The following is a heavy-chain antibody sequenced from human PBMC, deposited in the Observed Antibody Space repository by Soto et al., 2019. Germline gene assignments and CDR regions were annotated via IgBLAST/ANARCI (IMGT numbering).Heavy chain of an antibody. J-gene: IGHJ4*02. V-gene: IGHV3-23*01. CDR2: ISGSAGST. CDR3: AKNPAPYCSSTDCYLDY. Sequence: PGGSLRLSCAASGFTFSNYAMSWVRQAPGKGLEWVSGISGSAGSTDYADSGKGRFTISRDNSKNMLYLQMNSLRADDTAIYYCAKNPAPYCSSTDCYLDYWGQGTLVTVS. CDR1: GFTFSNYA. D-gene: IGHD2-2*01.